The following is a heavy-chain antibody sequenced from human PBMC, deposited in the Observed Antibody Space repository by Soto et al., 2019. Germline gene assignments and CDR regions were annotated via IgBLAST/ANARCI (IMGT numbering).Heavy chain of an antibody. CDR3: AKRRGAGGHFDY. CDR2: VSIGGST. J-gene: IGHJ4*02. D-gene: IGHD2-15*01. V-gene: IGHV3-23*01. Sequence: GGSLRLSCAASGFTFSSYAMGWVRQGPGKGLEWVAVVSIGGSTHYADSVRGRFTISRDNSKNTLSLQMSSLTAEDTAVYFCAKRRGAGGHFDYWGQGALVTVSS. CDR1: GFTFSSYA.